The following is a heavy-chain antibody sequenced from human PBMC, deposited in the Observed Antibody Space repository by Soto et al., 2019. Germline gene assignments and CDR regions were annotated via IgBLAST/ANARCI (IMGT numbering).Heavy chain of an antibody. Sequence: VRSLRLSCASSVFTLSSHWMHCVRQLPGQWLVWVSRINTDGSATNYADSVKGRFTMSRDNARNTMYLQMNSLRAEDTAVYYCVRGYSDYWGQGTVVNASS. V-gene: IGHV3-74*01. CDR3: VRGYSDY. CDR2: INTDGSAT. J-gene: IGHJ4*02. CDR1: VFTLSSHW. D-gene: IGHD1-26*01.